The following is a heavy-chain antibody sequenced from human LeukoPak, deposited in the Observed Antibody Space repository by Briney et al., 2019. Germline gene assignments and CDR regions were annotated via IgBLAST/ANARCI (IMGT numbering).Heavy chain of an antibody. CDR3: ARRRVVISNNWFDP. J-gene: IGHJ5*02. CDR1: GGSFSGYY. V-gene: IGHV4-34*01. CDR2: INHSGST. D-gene: IGHD3-22*01. Sequence: SETLSLTCAVYGGSFSGYYWSWIRQPPGKGLEWIGEINHSGSTNYNPSLKSRVTISVDTSKNQFSLKLSSVTAADTAVYYCARRRVVISNNWFDPWGQGTLVIVSS.